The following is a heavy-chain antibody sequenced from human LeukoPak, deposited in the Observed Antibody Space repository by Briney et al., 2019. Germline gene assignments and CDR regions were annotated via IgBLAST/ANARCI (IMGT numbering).Heavy chain of an antibody. D-gene: IGHD1-26*01. CDR3: ARVIEWELLLRYFDY. CDR2: IYHSGST. Sequence: SETLPLTCTVSGYSISSGYYWGWIRQPPGKGLEWIGSIYHSGSTFYNPSLKSRVTISVDTSKNQFSLKLSSVTAADTAVYYCARVIEWELLLRYFDYWGQGTLVTVSS. CDR1: GYSISSGYY. V-gene: IGHV4-38-2*02. J-gene: IGHJ4*02.